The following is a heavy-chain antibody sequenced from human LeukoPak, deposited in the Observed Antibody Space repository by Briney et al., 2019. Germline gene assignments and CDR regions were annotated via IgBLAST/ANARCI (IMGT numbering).Heavy chain of an antibody. D-gene: IGHD5-18*01. CDR1: GGSISSYY. V-gene: IGHV4-59*08. J-gene: IGHJ4*02. CDR2: MYHSGST. CDR3: ARTKGYSYGDGSSYYFDY. Sequence: SSETLSLTCTVSGGSISSYYCSWIRQPPGKGLEWIGYMYHSGSTNYNPSLKSRVTISVDTSKNQFSLKLSSVTAADTAVYYCARTKGYSYGDGSSYYFDYWGQGTLVTVSS.